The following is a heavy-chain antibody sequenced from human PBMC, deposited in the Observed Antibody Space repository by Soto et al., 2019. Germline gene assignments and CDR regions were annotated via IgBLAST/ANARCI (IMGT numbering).Heavy chain of an antibody. J-gene: IGHJ4*02. CDR3: AKEYAQLLAHFDY. V-gene: IGHV3-23*01. D-gene: IGHD1-1*01. CDR2: ISGNGDRT. Sequence: GGSLRLSCSASGFTFSSYVMSWVRQAPGKGLEWVSAISGNGDRTYFGDSVKGRFTVSRDNSKNTLYLQMNSLRAEDTAIYYCAKEYAQLLAHFDYWGQGTLVTVSS. CDR1: GFTFSSYV.